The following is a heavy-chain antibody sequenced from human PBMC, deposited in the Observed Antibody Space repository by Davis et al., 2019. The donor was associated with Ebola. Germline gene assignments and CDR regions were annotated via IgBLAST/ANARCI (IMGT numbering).Heavy chain of an antibody. J-gene: IGHJ4*02. CDR2: IYYTGSA. D-gene: IGHD3-16*01. CDR3: AERGGSV. V-gene: IGHV4-59*11. CDR1: GVSISRHY. Sequence: PSETLSLTCSFSGVSISRHYWNWIRQPPGKRLEWIGSIYYTGSAQYNSSLNSRVSISVDTSKNQLSLKLTSVTAADTAMYYCAERGGSVWGQGTPVTVSS.